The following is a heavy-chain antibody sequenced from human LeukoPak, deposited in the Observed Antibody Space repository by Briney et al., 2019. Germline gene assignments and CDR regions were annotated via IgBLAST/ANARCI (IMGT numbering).Heavy chain of an antibody. Sequence: GGSLRLSCAASGFTFSSYGMHWVRQAPGKGLEWVTFIRYDGSNKYYANSVKGRFTVSRDNAKNTLYLQMNSLRAEDTALYYCARTSFTTLDYWGQGTLVTVSS. CDR1: GFTFSSYG. V-gene: IGHV3-30*02. D-gene: IGHD3-22*01. J-gene: IGHJ4*02. CDR3: ARTSFTTLDY. CDR2: IRYDGSNK.